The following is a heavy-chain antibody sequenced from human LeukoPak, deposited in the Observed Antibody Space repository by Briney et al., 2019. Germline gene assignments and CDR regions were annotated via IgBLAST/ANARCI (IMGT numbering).Heavy chain of an antibody. CDR1: GGSISSYY. V-gene: IGHV4-59*01. D-gene: IGHD3-22*01. J-gene: IGHJ4*02. CDR2: IYYSGIT. CDR3: ARLRAFSYYDSSGDLYYFEY. Sequence: PSETLSLTCTVSGGSISSYYWSWLRQPPGKGLEWIGFIYYSGITDYNPSLKSRVTISVDTSKSQFSLKLTSVPAADKAVYYCARLRAFSYYDSSGDLYYFEYWGQGTLVTVSS.